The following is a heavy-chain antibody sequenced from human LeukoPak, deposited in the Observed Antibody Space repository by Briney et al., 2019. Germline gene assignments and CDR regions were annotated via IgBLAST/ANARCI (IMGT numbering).Heavy chain of an antibody. CDR2: ISYDGSNK. CDR1: GFTFSSYA. Sequence: PGGSLRLSCAASGFTFSSYAMHWVRQAPGKGLEWVAVISYDGSNKYYADSVKGRFTISRDNSKNTLYLQMNSLRAEDTAVYYCARERGSSWQRWFDPWGQGTLATVSS. J-gene: IGHJ5*02. V-gene: IGHV3-30*01. CDR3: ARERGSSWQRWFDP. D-gene: IGHD6-13*01.